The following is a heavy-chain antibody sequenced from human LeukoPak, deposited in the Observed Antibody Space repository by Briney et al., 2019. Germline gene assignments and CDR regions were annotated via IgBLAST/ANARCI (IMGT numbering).Heavy chain of an antibody. CDR1: GFTFDDYG. D-gene: IGHD6-13*01. J-gene: IGHJ4*02. CDR2: INWNGGST. Sequence: PGGSLRLSCASSGFTFDDYGMSWVRQAPGKGLKWVSGINWNGGSTGYADSVKGRFTISRDNAKNSLYLQMNSLRAEDTALYYCARKRGSWYYFDYWGQGTLVTVSS. V-gene: IGHV3-20*04. CDR3: ARKRGSWYYFDY.